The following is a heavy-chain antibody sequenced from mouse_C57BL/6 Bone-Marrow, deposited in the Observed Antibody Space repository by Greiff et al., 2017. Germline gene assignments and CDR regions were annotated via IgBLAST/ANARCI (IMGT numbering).Heavy chain of an antibody. CDR2: IDPSDSYT. J-gene: IGHJ3*01. Sequence: QVQLQQPGAELVRPGTSVKLSCKASGYTFPSYWMHWVKQRPGQGLEWIGVIDPSDSYTNYNQKFKGKATLTVDTSSSTAYMQLSSLTSEDSSVYYCASSQLRLPPWFAYWGQGTLVTVSA. CDR1: GYTFPSYW. CDR3: ASSQLRLPPWFAY. V-gene: IGHV1-59*01. D-gene: IGHD3-2*02.